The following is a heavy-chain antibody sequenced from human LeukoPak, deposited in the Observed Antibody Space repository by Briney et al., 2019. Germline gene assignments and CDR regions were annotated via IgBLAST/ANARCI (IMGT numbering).Heavy chain of an antibody. CDR1: GGSISSYY. V-gene: IGHV4-59*01. CDR2: IYYSGST. D-gene: IGHD5-18*01. J-gene: IGHJ4*02. CDR3: ARGRRGYSYGYGSLDY. Sequence: SVTLSLTCTVSGGSISSYYWSWIRQPPGKGLEWIGYIYYSGSTNYNPSLKSRVTISVDTSKDQFSLKLSSVTAADTAVYYCARGRRGYSYGYGSLDYWGQGTLVTVSS.